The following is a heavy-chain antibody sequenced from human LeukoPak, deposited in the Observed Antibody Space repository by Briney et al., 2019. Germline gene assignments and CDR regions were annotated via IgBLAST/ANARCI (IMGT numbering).Heavy chain of an antibody. CDR1: GFTFSSYS. CDR3: ARDLLVGATSRYFDY. CDR2: ISSSSSYI. D-gene: IGHD1-26*01. Sequence: GSLRLSCAASGFTFSSYSMNWVRQAPGKGLEWVSSISSSSSYIYYADSVKGRFTISRDNAKNSLYLQMNSPRAEDTAVYYCARDLLVGATSRYFDYWGQGTLVTVSS. V-gene: IGHV3-21*01. J-gene: IGHJ4*02.